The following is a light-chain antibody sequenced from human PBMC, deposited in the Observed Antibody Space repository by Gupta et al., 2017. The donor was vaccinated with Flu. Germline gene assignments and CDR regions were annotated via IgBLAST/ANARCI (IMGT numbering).Light chain of an antibody. CDR3: QQLNNYPPIT. J-gene: IGKJ5*01. V-gene: IGKV1-9*01. CDR2: AAS. CDR1: QVISSY. Sequence: DIQLTQSPSFLSASVGDRVTITCRASQVISSYLAWYQQKPGKAPKLLIYAASTLQSGVPSRFSGSGSGKEFTLTISSRQPEDFATYYCQQLNNYPPITFGQGTRLEIK.